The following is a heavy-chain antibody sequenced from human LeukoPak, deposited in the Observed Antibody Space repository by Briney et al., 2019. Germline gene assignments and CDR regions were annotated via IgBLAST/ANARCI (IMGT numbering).Heavy chain of an antibody. CDR3: ARDHTTMVRGVILSTYGMDV. D-gene: IGHD3-10*01. CDR1: GGSISSTTYY. CDR2: IYYSGST. V-gene: IGHV4-61*01. Sequence: ASETLSLTCTVSGGSISSTTYYWGCIRQPPGKGLEWIGYIYYSGSTNYNPSLKSRVTISVDTSKNQFSLKLSSVTAADTAVYYCARDHTTMVRGVILSTYGMDVWGQGTTFTLSS. J-gene: IGHJ6*02.